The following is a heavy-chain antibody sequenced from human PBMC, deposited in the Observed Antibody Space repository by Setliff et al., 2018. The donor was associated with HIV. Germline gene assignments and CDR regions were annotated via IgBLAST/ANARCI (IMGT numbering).Heavy chain of an antibody. CDR1: GGSFRNYA. CDR2: IIPLLGTP. Sequence: SVKVSCKASGGSFRNYAINWVRQAPGQGLEWMGGIIPLLGTPNYAHKIQGRVTITADKYSGTVYMELSSLRSEDSAVFYCARDRSGIAVAAPDAFDVWGQGTMVTVSS. D-gene: IGHD6-19*01. J-gene: IGHJ3*01. V-gene: IGHV1-69*06. CDR3: ARDRSGIAVAAPDAFDV.